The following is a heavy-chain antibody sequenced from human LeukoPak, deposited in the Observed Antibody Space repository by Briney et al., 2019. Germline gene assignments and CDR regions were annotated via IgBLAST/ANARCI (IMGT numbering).Heavy chain of an antibody. CDR2: INPNTGDT. J-gene: IGHJ5*02. D-gene: IGHD6-13*01. Sequence: ASVTVSCTAFGYTFTAYYMHWVRQAPGQGLEWMGWINPNTGDTNSAERFQGRVTMTRDSSISTAYLELSRLTSDDTAVYYCARDMWQQFDWFDPWGQGTLVTVSS. CDR1: GYTFTAYY. V-gene: IGHV1-2*02. CDR3: ARDMWQQFDWFDP.